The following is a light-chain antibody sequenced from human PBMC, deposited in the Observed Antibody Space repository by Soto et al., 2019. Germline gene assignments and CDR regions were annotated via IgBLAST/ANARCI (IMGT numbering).Light chain of an antibody. J-gene: IGLJ3*02. CDR3: GTWDSSLSAGV. Sequence: QSVLTQPPSVSAAPGQKVTISCSGSSSNIGNNYVSWYQQLPGTAPKLLIYENNKRPSGIPDRFSGSKSGTSATLGITGLQTGDEAEYYCGTWDSSLSAGVFGGGTQLTVL. V-gene: IGLV1-51*02. CDR1: SSNIGNNY. CDR2: ENN.